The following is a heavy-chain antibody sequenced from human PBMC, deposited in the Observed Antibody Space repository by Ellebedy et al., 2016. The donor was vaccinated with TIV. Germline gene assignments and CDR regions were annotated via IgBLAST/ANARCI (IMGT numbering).Heavy chain of an antibody. V-gene: IGHV4-59*02. Sequence: SETLSLTCNVSGVSVNSYYWNWIRRPPGKGLEWIGFVFHSGATLYSPSLKSRITMSVDTSKSQFSLRLTSVTAADTAVYYCAKWNGDWNAFDVWGQGTMVTVS. CDR2: VFHSGAT. CDR1: GVSVNSYY. D-gene: IGHD1-1*01. CDR3: AKWNGDWNAFDV. J-gene: IGHJ3*01.